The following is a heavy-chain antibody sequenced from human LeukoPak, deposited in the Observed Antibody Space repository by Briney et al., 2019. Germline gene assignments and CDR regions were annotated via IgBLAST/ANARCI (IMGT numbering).Heavy chain of an antibody. J-gene: IGHJ3*02. CDR1: GGSISSGGYS. CDR3: ARHLRKFRSLGNAFDI. Sequence: SQTLSLTCAVSGGSISSGGYSWSWIRQPPGTGLEWIGYIYHSGSTYYNPSLKSRVTMSVDTSKNQFSLKLSSVTAADTAVYYCARHLRKFRSLGNAFDIWGQGTMVTVSS. D-gene: IGHD3-16*01. V-gene: IGHV4-30-2*01. CDR2: IYHSGST.